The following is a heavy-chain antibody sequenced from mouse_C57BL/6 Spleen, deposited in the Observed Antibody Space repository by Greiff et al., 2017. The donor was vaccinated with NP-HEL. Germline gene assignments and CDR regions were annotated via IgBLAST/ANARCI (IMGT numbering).Heavy chain of an antibody. Sequence: QVQLKESGAELARPGASVKLSCKASGYTFTSYGISWVKQRTGQGLEWIGEIYPRSGNTYYNEKFKGKATLTADKSSSTAYMELRSLTSEDSAVYFCLLGREYFDYWGQGTTLTVSS. D-gene: IGHD4-1*01. J-gene: IGHJ2*01. V-gene: IGHV1-81*01. CDR3: LLGREYFDY. CDR1: GYTFTSYG. CDR2: IYPRSGNT.